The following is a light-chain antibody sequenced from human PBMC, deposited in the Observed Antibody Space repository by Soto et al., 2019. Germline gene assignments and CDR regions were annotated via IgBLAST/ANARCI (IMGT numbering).Light chain of an antibody. CDR2: EVS. CDR1: SSDVGNYNY. Sequence: QSVLTQPPSASGSPGQSVTISCTGTSSDVGNYNYVSWYQQHPGKAPKLMIYEVSKRPSGVPDRFSGSKSGNTASLTVSGLQAEDEADYYCSSYAGSNNFVVFGGGTKLTVL. CDR3: SSYAGSNNFVV. V-gene: IGLV2-8*01. J-gene: IGLJ2*01.